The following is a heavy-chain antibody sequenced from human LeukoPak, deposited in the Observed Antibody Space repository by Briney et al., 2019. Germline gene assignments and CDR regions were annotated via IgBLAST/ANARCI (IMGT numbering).Heavy chain of an antibody. CDR2: IYFSGNT. CDR3: ARDLNHGFNYYYYGLEV. D-gene: IGHD3-9*01. CDR1: GDSINSYY. J-gene: IGHJ6*02. Sequence: SVTLSLTCTVSGDSINSYYWSWIRQPPGKGLEWIGYIYFSGNTKYNPSLENRVTISVDRSKSQFYLTLRSVTAADTAVYFCARDLNHGFNYYYYGLEVWGQGTTVTVSS. V-gene: IGHV4-59*01.